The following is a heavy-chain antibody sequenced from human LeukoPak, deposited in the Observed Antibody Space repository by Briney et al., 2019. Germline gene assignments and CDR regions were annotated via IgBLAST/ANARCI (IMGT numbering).Heavy chain of an antibody. V-gene: IGHV3-7*01. Sequence: PGGSLRLSCAASGFTFGDYWMSWVRQAPGKGLEWVANIKDDGSEKYYVDSVKGRFTISRDNAKNSLDLQMSSLRAEDTALYYCAREIPRGASNLDFWGQGTLVTVSS. J-gene: IGHJ4*02. D-gene: IGHD1-26*01. CDR1: GFTFGDYW. CDR3: AREIPRGASNLDF. CDR2: IKDDGSEK.